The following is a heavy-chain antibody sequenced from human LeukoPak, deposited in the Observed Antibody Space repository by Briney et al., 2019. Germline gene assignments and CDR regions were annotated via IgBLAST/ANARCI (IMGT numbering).Heavy chain of an antibody. Sequence: GSLRLSCAASGFTFSSYAKSWVRQAPGKGLEWVSAISSSGGGTYYADSVKGRFTISRDNSKNTLYLQMNSLRAEDTAVYYCANRYCTSTSCYTSPWGQGTLVTVSS. CDR1: GFTFSSYA. D-gene: IGHD2-2*02. J-gene: IGHJ5*02. CDR3: ANRYCTSTSCYTSP. V-gene: IGHV3-23*01. CDR2: ISSSGGGT.